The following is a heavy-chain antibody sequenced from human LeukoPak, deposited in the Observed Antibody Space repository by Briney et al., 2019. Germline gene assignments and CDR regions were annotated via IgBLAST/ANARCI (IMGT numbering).Heavy chain of an antibody. CDR2: IRYDGSNK. J-gene: IGHJ4*02. V-gene: IGHV3-33*01. CDR3: AREIKRGASSSGYYPSFDY. Sequence: GGSLRLSCAASGFTFSSYGMHWVRQAPGKGLEWVAVIRYDGSNKYYADSVKGRFTISRDNSKNTLYLQMNSLRAEDTAVYYCAREIKRGASSSGYYPSFDYWGQGTLVTVSS. D-gene: IGHD3-22*01. CDR1: GFTFSSYG.